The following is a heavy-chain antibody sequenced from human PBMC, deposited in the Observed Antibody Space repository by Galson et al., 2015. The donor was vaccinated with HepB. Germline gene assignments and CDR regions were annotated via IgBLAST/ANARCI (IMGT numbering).Heavy chain of an antibody. V-gene: IGHV1-69*04. CDR2: IIPILGIA. D-gene: IGHD5-24*01. CDR3: ARERRWLQYYYFDY. J-gene: IGHJ4*02. Sequence: SVKVSCKASGGTFSSYTISWVRQAPGQGLEWMGRIIPILGIANYAQKFQGRVTITADKSTSTAYMELSSLRSEDTAVYYCARERRWLQYYYFDYWGQGTLVTVSS. CDR1: GGTFSSYT.